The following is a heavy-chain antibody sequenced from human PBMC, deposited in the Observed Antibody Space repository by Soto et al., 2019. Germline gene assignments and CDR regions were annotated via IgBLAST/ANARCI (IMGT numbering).Heavy chain of an antibody. CDR3: ASGGGVGVAGSAAFDM. CDR1: GYPVTAYY. D-gene: IGHD3-3*01. V-gene: IGHV1-2*02. CDR2: INPATGAA. Sequence: QVPLVQSGAEVKKPGSSVTVSCSASGYPVTAYYMHWVRQAPGRGLGWMGGINPATGAAKYTQTFQGRVTMTRDTSTSTVFMELSGLTSEDTAVFYCASGGGVGVAGSAAFDMWGQGTLVTVSS. J-gene: IGHJ3*02.